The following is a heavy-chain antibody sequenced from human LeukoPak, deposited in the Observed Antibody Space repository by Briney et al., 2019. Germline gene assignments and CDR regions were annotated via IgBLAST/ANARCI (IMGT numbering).Heavy chain of an antibody. CDR1: GGTSRNYA. CDR2: TIPVFGST. D-gene: IGHD1-26*01. CDR3: ARGSGVGAARGHYYYFMDV. V-gene: IGHV1-69*05. Sequence: ASVKVSCKASGGTSRNYAISWVRQAPGQGLEWLGGTIPVFGSTDYAQKFLDRLTITTDESTSASYMQLSSLQSDDTAVYYCARGSGVGAARGHYYYFMDVWGKGTTVTVSS. J-gene: IGHJ6*03.